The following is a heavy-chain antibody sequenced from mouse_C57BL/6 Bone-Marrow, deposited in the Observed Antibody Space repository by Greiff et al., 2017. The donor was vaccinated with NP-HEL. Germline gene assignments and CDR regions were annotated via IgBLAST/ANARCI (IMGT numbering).Heavy chain of an antibody. V-gene: IGHV1-78*01. J-gene: IGHJ2*01. CDR1: GYTFTDHT. CDR3: GANWDVRDYFDY. CDR2: IYPRDGST. Sequence: VKLQQSDAELVKPGASVKISCKVSGYTFTDHTIHWMKQRPEQGLEWIGYIYPRDGSTKYNEKFKGKATLTADKSSSTAYMQLNSLTSEDSAVYFCGANWDVRDYFDYWGQGTTLTVSS. D-gene: IGHD4-1*01.